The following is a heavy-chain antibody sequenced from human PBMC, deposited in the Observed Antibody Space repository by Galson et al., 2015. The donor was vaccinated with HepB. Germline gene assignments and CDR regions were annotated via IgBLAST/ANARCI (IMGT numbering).Heavy chain of an antibody. CDR2: IRSKKYRATT. Sequence: SLRLSCAASGFTFGDYPMTWVRQAPGKGLEWISFIRSKKYRATTEYAASVKGRFTISRDDSKSIAYLEMNSLRTEDTAVYYCIRTTTPDSGSWPYFDYWGQGTLVTVSS. J-gene: IGHJ4*02. CDR1: GFTFGDYP. CDR3: IRTTTPDSGSWPYFDY. D-gene: IGHD1-26*01. V-gene: IGHV3-49*04.